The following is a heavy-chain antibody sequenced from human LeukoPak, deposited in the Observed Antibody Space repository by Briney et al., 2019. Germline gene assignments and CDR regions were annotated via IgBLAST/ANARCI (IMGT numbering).Heavy chain of an antibody. Sequence: GGSLRLSCAASGFTVSSNYMSWVRQAPGKGLKWLSYISSSSATKYHADSVKGRFTISRDNAKNSLYLQMNSLRAEDTGVYYCARWNLGSDYWGQGTRSPSPQ. D-gene: IGHD1-1*01. CDR3: ARWNLGSDY. CDR2: ISSSSATK. J-gene: IGHJ4*02. V-gene: IGHV3-48*04. CDR1: GFTVSSNY.